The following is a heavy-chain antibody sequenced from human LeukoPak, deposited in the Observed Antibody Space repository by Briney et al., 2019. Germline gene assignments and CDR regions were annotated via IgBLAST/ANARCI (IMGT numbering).Heavy chain of an antibody. D-gene: IGHD3-10*01. CDR3: ARIPSGVHGSGSGPV. CDR2: IYYSGST. CDR1: GGSISSSSYY. V-gene: IGHV4-39*07. Sequence: SETLSLTCTVSGGSISSSSYYWGWIRQPPGKGLEWIGSIYYSGSTYYNPSLKSRVTISVDTSKNQFSLKLSSVTAADTAVYYCARIPSGVHGSGSGPVWGQGTMVTVSS. J-gene: IGHJ3*01.